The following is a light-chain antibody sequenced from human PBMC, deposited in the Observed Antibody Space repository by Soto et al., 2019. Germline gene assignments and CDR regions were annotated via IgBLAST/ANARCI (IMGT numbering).Light chain of an antibody. V-gene: IGKV3-15*01. CDR3: QQYHNWPPWT. J-gene: IGKJ1*01. CDR1: QSVNRN. CDR2: AAS. Sequence: EIVMTQSPATLSVSPGERANPSCRASQSVNRNLAWYQQKPGQAPRLLIYAASTRATGIPARFSGSGSGTEFTLTISSLQSEDFAVYYCQQYHNWPPWTCGQGTKGDIK.